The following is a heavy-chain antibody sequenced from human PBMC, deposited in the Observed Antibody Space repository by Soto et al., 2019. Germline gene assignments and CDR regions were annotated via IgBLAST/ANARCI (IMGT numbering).Heavy chain of an antibody. CDR2: ISYDGSNK. V-gene: IGHV3-30*18. Sequence: GGSLRLSCAASGFTFSGYGMHWVRQAPGKGLEWVAVISYDGSNKYYADSVKGRFTISRDNSKNTLYLQMNSLRAEDTAVYYCAKEDTAMAADYWGQGTLVTVSS. J-gene: IGHJ4*02. D-gene: IGHD5-18*01. CDR3: AKEDTAMAADY. CDR1: GFTFSGYG.